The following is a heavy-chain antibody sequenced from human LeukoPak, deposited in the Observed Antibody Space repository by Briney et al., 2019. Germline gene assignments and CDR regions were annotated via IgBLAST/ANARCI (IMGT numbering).Heavy chain of an antibody. Sequence: GGSLRLSCAASGFTFSSYSMNWVRQAPGKGLEWGSSISYTGTYIYYADSVKGRFTISRDNAQNSLYLQMNSLRAEDTAIYYCVRDRGTYRPIDYWGQGTLVTVSS. V-gene: IGHV3-21*04. D-gene: IGHD1-26*01. CDR1: GFTFSSYS. J-gene: IGHJ4*02. CDR2: ISYTGTYI. CDR3: VRDRGTYRPIDY.